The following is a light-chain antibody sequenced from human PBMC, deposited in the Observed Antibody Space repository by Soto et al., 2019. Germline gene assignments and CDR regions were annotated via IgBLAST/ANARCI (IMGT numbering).Light chain of an antibody. Sequence: EIVLTQSPATLSLSPGERATLSCRASQSVSSYLAWYQQKPGQAPRLLIYDASSRATGIPARFSGSGSGTDFTLTISSLEPEDFALYYCQQRSNWLRTFGQGTRLEIK. V-gene: IGKV3-11*01. CDR3: QQRSNWLRT. CDR2: DAS. J-gene: IGKJ5*01. CDR1: QSVSSY.